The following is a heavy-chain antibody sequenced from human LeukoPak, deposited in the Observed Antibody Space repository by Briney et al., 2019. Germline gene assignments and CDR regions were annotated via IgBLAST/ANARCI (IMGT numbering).Heavy chain of an antibody. D-gene: IGHD3-10*01. V-gene: IGHV4-61*01. CDR1: GGSISSGSYY. J-gene: IGHJ4*02. CDR3: ARAVGGDGLGSL. Sequence: PSETLSLTCTVSGGSISSGSYYWSWIRQPPGKGLEWIGYIYYSGSTNYNPSLKSRVTMSVDMSTRQISLKLSSVTAADTAVYYCARAVGGDGLGSLWGPGTLVTVSS. CDR2: IYYSGST.